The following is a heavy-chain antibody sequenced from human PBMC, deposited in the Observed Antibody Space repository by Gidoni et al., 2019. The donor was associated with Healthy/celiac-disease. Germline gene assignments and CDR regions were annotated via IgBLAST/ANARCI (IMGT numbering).Heavy chain of an antibody. CDR3: ARRGIAAAGTLDY. V-gene: IGHV4-4*02. CDR1: GGSISSSHW. Sequence: QVQLQESGPGLVKPSGTLSLTYAVSGGSISSSHWWSWVRQPPGKGLEWIGESCHSGGANDNPSLKSRVTISVDKSKNQFSLKLSSVTAADTAVYYCARRGIAAAGTLDYWGQGTLVTVSS. CDR2: SCHSGGA. D-gene: IGHD6-13*01. J-gene: IGHJ4*02.